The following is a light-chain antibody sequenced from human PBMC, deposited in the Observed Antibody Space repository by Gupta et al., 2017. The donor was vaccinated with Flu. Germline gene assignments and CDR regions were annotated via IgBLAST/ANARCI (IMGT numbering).Light chain of an antibody. CDR1: SSDVAGYNY. CDR2: EVS. V-gene: IGLV2-8*01. J-gene: IGLJ2*01. CDR3: SSYGGSNNLV. Sequence: QSALTQPPPASGSPGQSVTISCTGSSSDVAGYNYVSWYQQQPGKAPKLLIYEVSARPSGVPDRFSGSKSGNTASLTVSGLQAEDEADYYCSSYGGSNNLVFGGGTRLTVL.